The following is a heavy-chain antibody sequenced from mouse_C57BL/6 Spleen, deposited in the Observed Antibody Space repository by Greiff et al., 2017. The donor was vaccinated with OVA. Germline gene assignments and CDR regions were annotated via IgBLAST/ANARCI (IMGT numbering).Heavy chain of an antibody. CDR1: GYTFTDYY. CDR3: ARWGYSNYGGAMDY. J-gene: IGHJ4*01. CDR2: IYPGSGNT. D-gene: IGHD2-5*01. V-gene: IGHV1-76*01. Sequence: VQLQQSGAELVRPGASVKLSCKASGYTFTDYYINWVKQRPGQGLEWIARIYPGSGNTYYNEKFKGKATLTAEKSSSTAYMQLSSLTSEDSAVYFCARWGYSNYGGAMDYWGQGTSVTVSS.